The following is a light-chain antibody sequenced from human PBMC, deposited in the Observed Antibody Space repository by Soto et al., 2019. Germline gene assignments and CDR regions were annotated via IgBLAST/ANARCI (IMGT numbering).Light chain of an antibody. CDR1: QSVNDY. CDR3: QQSFSTPYI. V-gene: IGKV1-39*01. Sequence: DFQVTQSPSSLSASVGDRVTITCRASQSVNDYLNWYQQRPGKAPRLLIYAASTLHSGVPSRFSGSGFGTDFSLTITSLQPEDLATYYCQQSFSTPYIFGQGTKLEIK. CDR2: AAS. J-gene: IGKJ2*01.